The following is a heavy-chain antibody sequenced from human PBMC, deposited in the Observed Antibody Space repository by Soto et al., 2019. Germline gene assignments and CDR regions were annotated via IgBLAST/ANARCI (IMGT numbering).Heavy chain of an antibody. CDR1: GGTFSSYA. CDR3: AIDSSGYSSQPFNPNAY. CDR2: IIPIFGTA. Sequence: QVQLVQSGAEVKKPGSSVKVSCKASGGTFSSYAISWVRQAPGQGLEWMGGIIPIFGTANYAQKFQGRVTITADESTSTAYMELSSLRSEDTAVYYCAIDSSGYSSQPFNPNAYWGQGTLVTVSS. V-gene: IGHV1-69*12. D-gene: IGHD3-22*01. J-gene: IGHJ4*02.